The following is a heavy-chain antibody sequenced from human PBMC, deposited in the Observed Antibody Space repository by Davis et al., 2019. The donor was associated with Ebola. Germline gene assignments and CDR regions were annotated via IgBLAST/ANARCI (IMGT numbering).Heavy chain of an antibody. CDR1: GGSFSGYY. CDR2: IYYSRST. D-gene: IGHD2-15*01. J-gene: IGHJ5*02. CDR3: ARWSSWWRGWWFDP. Sequence: SETLSLTCAVYGGSFSGYYWSWIRQPPGKGLEWIGYIYYSRSTNYNPSLKSRVTISVDTSKNQFSLKLSSVTAADTAVYYCARWSSWWRGWWFDPWGQGTLVTVSS. V-gene: IGHV4-59*08.